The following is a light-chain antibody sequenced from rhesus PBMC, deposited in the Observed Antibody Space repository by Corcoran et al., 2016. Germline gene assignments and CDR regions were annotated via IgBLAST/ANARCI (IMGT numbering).Light chain of an antibody. CDR1: QSISSW. Sequence: DIQMTQSPSSLSASVGDKVTITCQASQSISSWLAWYQRKPGKDPKPLIYKASSLESGVPSRFSGSVAGTDVTLTISSLQTEDFATYYCQQYNSAPWTFGQGTKVEIK. V-gene: IGKV1-16*01. CDR2: KAS. J-gene: IGKJ1*01. CDR3: QQYNSAPWT.